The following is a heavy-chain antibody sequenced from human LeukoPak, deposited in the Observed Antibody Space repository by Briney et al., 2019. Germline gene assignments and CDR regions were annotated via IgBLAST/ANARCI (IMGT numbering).Heavy chain of an antibody. J-gene: IGHJ4*02. CDR3: ARLRGGFDSGDY. Sequence: ASVKVSCKASGYEFTDFYIHWGRQAPGQRPEWMGWIHPNSGATNYARVFQGRVTMTRDTSISTAYMELGSLKFDDRAVYYCARLRGGFDSGDYWGQGSLVTVSS. CDR1: GYEFTDFY. CDR2: IHPNSGAT. D-gene: IGHD3-10*01. V-gene: IGHV1-2*02.